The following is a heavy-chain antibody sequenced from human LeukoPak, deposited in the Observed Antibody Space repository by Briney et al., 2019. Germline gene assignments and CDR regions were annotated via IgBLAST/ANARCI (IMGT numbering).Heavy chain of an antibody. V-gene: IGHV3-30*02. CDR3: AKAQLRIDHFEY. D-gene: IGHD2-2*01. CDR2: IRYDGSNK. CDR1: GFTFSTYG. Sequence: GGSLRLSCAASGFTFSTYGMHWVRQAPGKGLEWVAFIRYDGSNKYYADSVKGRFTISRDSSKNTLYLQMNSLRTEDTAVYYCAKAQLRIDHFEYWGQGTLVTVSS. J-gene: IGHJ4*02.